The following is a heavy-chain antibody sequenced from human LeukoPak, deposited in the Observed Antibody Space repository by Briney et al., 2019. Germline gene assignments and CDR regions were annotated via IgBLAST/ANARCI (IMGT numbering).Heavy chain of an antibody. D-gene: IGHD2-15*01. V-gene: IGHV4-59*12. J-gene: IGHJ6*03. Sequence: SETLSLTCTVSGGSISSYYWSWIRQPPGKGLEWIGYVYYSGSTNYNPSLKSRVTMSVDTSKNQFSLKLSSVTAADTAVYYCARDRQAGGYCSGGSCYGEYYYYYYYMDVWGKGTTVTISS. CDR1: GGSISSYY. CDR2: VYYSGST. CDR3: ARDRQAGGYCSGGSCYGEYYYYYYYMDV.